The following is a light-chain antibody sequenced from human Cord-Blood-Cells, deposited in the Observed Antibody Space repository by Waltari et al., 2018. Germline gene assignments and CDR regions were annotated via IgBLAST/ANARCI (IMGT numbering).Light chain of an antibody. J-gene: IGKJ2*01. CDR2: GAS. CDR1: QRVSSSY. V-gene: IGKV3-20*01. Sequence: EIVLTQSPGTLSLSPGQSATLSCRASQRVSSSYLAWYQQNPGQAPRLLIYGASSRATGIPDRFSGSGSGTDFTLTISRLEPEDFAVYDCQQYGSSPYTFGQGTKLESK. CDR3: QQYGSSPYT.